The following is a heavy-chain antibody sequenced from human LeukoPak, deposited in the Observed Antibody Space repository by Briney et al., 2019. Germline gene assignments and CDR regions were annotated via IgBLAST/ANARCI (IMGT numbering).Heavy chain of an antibody. CDR3: TTLDDWNYSIDY. CDR1: GFTFSNAW. J-gene: IGHJ4*02. D-gene: IGHD1-7*01. CDR2: IKSKTDGGTT. Sequence: PGGSLRLSCVASGFTFSNAWMSGVRQAPGKGLEWVGRIKSKTDGGTTDYAAPVKGRFTISRDDSKNTLYLQMNSLKTEDTAVYYCTTLDDWNYSIDYWGQGTLVTVSS. V-gene: IGHV3-15*01.